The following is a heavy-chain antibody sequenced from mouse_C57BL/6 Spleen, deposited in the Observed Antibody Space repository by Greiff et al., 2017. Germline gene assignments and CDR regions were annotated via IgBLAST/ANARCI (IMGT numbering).Heavy chain of an antibody. J-gene: IGHJ1*03. D-gene: IGHD2-5*01. Sequence: QVQLKQSGAELVKPGASVKLSCKASGYTFTSYWMHWVKQRPGQGLEWIGMIHPNSGSTNYNEKFKSKATLTVDKSSSTAYMQLSSLTSEDSAVYYCEGYSNWYFDVWGTGTTVTVSS. CDR1: GYTFTSYW. V-gene: IGHV1-64*01. CDR3: EGYSNWYFDV. CDR2: IHPNSGST.